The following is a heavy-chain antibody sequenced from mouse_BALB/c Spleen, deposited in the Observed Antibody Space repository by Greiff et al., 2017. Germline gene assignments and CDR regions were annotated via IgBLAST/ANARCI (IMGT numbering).Heavy chain of an antibody. V-gene: IGHV3-2*02. CDR2: INYSGRI. CDR1: GYSITSDYA. D-gene: IGHD1-1*01. J-gene: IGHJ2*01. CDR3: ARNGYGSSYRRDFDY. Sequence: DVKLQESGPGLVKPSQSLSLTCTVTGYSITSDYAWNWIRQFPGNKLEWMGYINYSGRISYHPSLKSRISITRDTSKNQFFLQLNSVTTEDTATYYCARNGYGSSYRRDFDYWGQGTTLTVSS.